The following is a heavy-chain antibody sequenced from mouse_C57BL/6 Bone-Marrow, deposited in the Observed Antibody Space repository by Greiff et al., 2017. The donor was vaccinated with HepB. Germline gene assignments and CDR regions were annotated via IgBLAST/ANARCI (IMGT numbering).Heavy chain of an antibody. CDR2: IWTGGGT. V-gene: IGHV2-9-1*01. Sequence: QVQLKESGPGLVAPSPTLSITCTASGFSLTSYAISWVRQPPGKGLEWLGVIWTGGGTNYNSALKSRLSISKDNSKSQVFLKMNRLQTDDTARYYCARNFDYGSSYGFDVWGTGTTVTVSS. D-gene: IGHD1-1*01. J-gene: IGHJ1*03. CDR1: GFSLTSYA. CDR3: ARNFDYGSSYGFDV.